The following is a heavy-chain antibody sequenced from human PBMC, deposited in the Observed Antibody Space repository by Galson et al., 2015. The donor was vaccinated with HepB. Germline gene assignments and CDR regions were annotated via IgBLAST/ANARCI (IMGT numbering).Heavy chain of an antibody. Sequence: SLRLSCAASGFTFSSYAMSWVRQAPGKGLEWVSAISGSGGNTYYADSVKGRFTISRDNSKNTLYLQMNSLRAEDTAVYYCAKDAAAGWYYFDYWGQGTLVTVSS. CDR1: GFTFSSYA. J-gene: IGHJ4*02. CDR2: ISGSGGNT. V-gene: IGHV3-23*01. D-gene: IGHD6-13*01. CDR3: AKDAAAGWYYFDY.